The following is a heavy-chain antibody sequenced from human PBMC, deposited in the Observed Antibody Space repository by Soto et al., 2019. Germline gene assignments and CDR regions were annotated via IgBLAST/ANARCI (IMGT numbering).Heavy chain of an antibody. CDR3: AMVYSNDLRLVDY. J-gene: IGHJ4*02. Sequence: GGSLRLSCAASGFTFSGYWMHWVRQAPGKGLMWVSRIKSDGGSTNYADSVKGRFTISRDNAKNTLYLQMDSLRAEDTAVYYCAMVYSNDLRLVDYWGQVTPVTVSS. D-gene: IGHD5-18*01. CDR2: IKSDGGST. V-gene: IGHV3-74*01. CDR1: GFTFSGYW.